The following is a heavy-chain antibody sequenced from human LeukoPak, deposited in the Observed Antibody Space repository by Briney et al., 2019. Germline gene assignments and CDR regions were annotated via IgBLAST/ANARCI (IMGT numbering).Heavy chain of an antibody. V-gene: IGHV3-30*04. Sequence: GGSLRLSCAASGFTFSSYAMHWVRQAPGKGLEWVAVISYDGSNKYYADSVKGRLTISRDNSKNTLYLQMNSLRAEDTAVYYCAREPSSSGYYFDYWGQGTLVTVSS. CDR1: GFTFSSYA. D-gene: IGHD6-6*01. CDR2: ISYDGSNK. CDR3: AREPSSSGYYFDY. J-gene: IGHJ4*02.